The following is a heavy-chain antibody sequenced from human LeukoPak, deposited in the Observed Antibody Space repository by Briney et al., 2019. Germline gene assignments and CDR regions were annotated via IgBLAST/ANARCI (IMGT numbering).Heavy chain of an antibody. CDR1: GGSFSGYY. CDR2: INHSGST. D-gene: IGHD3-3*01. J-gene: IGHJ3*02. V-gene: IGHV4-34*01. Sequence: PSETLSLTCAVYGGSFSGYYWSWIRQPPGKGLEWIGEINHSGSTNYNPSLKSRVTISVHTSKNQFSLKLSSVTAADTAVYYCARAQTRITIFGVVKVAFDIWGQGTMVTVSS. CDR3: ARAQTRITIFGVVKVAFDI.